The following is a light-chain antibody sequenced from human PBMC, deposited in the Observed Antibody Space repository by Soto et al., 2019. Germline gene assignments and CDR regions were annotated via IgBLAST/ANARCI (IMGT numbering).Light chain of an antibody. Sequence: DIQMTQFPSTLSASIGDRVTITCRASQSISTWLAWYQQKAGKAPKLLIYTASSLETGVPSRFSGSGSGTKFTLTISSLQPDDFATYYCQHYNRYSPYTFGQGTRLEIK. CDR2: TAS. J-gene: IGKJ2*01. V-gene: IGKV1-5*03. CDR3: QHYNRYSPYT. CDR1: QSISTW.